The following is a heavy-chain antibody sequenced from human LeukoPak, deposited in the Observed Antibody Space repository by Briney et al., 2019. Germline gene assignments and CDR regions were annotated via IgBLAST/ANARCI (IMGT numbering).Heavy chain of an antibody. CDR1: GFTFSSYS. Sequence: PGGSLRLSCAASGFTFSSYSMNWVRQAPGKGLEWVSSISSSSSYIYYADSVKGRFTISRDNAKNSLYLQMNSLRAEDTAVYYCARRGGTNSRYDILTGYYRYYFDYWGQGPWSPSPQ. CDR3: ARRGGTNSRYDILTGYYRYYFDY. CDR2: ISSSSSYI. D-gene: IGHD3-9*01. V-gene: IGHV3-21*01. J-gene: IGHJ4*02.